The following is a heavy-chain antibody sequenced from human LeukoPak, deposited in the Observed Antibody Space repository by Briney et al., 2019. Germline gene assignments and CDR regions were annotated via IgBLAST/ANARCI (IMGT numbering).Heavy chain of an antibody. CDR1: GFTFSSYS. Sequence: GGSLRLSCAASGFTFSSYSMNWVRQAPGKGLEWVSSISSSSSYIYYADSVKGRFTISRDNAKNSLYLQMNSLRAEDTAVYYCAKGGGHQLLGTNWFDPWGQGTLVTVSS. V-gene: IGHV3-21*04. CDR2: ISSSSSYI. D-gene: IGHD2-2*01. J-gene: IGHJ5*02. CDR3: AKGGGHQLLGTNWFDP.